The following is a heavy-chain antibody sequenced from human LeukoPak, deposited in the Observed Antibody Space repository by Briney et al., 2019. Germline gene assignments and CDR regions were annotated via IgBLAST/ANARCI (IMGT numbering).Heavy chain of an antibody. V-gene: IGHV1-69*13. Sequence: SVKVSCKASGGTFSSYAISWVRQAPGQGLEWMGGIIPIFGTANYAQKFQGRVTITADESTSTAYMELSSLRSEDTAVYYCARAQPKADYGDYETTGLNWFDPWGQGTLVTVSS. CDR2: IIPIFGTA. CDR1: GGTFSSYA. J-gene: IGHJ5*02. D-gene: IGHD4-17*01. CDR3: ARAQPKADYGDYETTGLNWFDP.